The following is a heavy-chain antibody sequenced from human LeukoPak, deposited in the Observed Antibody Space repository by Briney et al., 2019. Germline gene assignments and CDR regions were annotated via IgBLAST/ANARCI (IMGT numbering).Heavy chain of an antibody. CDR3: AGGANYDFWTGYFNY. J-gene: IGHJ4*02. Sequence: GASLQISCKGSGYSFNNYWIGWVRQMPGKGLEWMGIIYPSDSDTRYSPSFQGQVTISADTSINTAYVKWSSLKASDTAMYYCAGGANYDFWTGYFNYWGQGTLVTVSS. V-gene: IGHV5-51*01. CDR2: IYPSDSDT. D-gene: IGHD3-3*01. CDR1: GYSFNNYW.